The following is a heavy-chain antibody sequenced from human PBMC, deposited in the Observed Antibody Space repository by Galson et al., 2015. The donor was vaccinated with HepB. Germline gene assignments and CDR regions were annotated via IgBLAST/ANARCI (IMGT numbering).Heavy chain of an antibody. V-gene: IGHV3-30*18. CDR2: ISPDGSYR. D-gene: IGHD6-13*01. Sequence: SLRLSCAASGFNFNDYAMHWVRQAPGKGLEWLAAISPDGSYRPYAASVKGRFTISSDTSDNTLSLQMNSLRPEDTAIYYCAKDVYSWGAVGTIDYWGRGTLVTVSS. CDR3: AKDVYSWGAVGTIDY. J-gene: IGHJ4*02. CDR1: GFNFNDYA.